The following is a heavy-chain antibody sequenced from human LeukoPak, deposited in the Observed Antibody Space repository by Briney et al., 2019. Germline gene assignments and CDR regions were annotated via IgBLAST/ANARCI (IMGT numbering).Heavy chain of an antibody. D-gene: IGHD2-2*01. CDR3: ARDVGCSSTSCYAIFDY. CDR2: ISSSSSYI. CDR1: GFTLSSYS. V-gene: IGHV3-21*01. Sequence: GGSLRLSCAASGFTLSSYSMNWVRQAPGKGLEWVSSISSSSSYIYYADSVKGRFTISRDNAKNSLYLQMNSLRAEDTAVYYCARDVGCSSTSCYAIFDYWGQGTLVTVSS. J-gene: IGHJ4*02.